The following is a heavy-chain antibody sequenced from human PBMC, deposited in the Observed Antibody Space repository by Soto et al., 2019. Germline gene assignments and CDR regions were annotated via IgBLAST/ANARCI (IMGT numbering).Heavy chain of an antibody. CDR1: GYSFSDYF. J-gene: IGHJ6*02. CDR3: ARIKWGLNYYNGMDV. Sequence: VASVKVSCKPSGYSFSDYFIQWVRQAPGQGLEWVAWINPKTAATNYAKKFQGRVSLTWDTSSTTAYMELTRLRPDDTAVYYCARIKWGLNYYNGMDVWGQGTTVT. D-gene: IGHD1-26*01. CDR2: INPKTAAT. V-gene: IGHV1-2*02.